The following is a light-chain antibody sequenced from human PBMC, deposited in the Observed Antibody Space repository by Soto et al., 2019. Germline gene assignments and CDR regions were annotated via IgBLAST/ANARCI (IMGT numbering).Light chain of an antibody. CDR2: GNS. Sequence: QSVLTQPPSVSGAPGQRVTISCTGSSSNIGSGYDVHWYQQLPGTAPKLLIYGNSNRPSGVPDRFSGSKSGTSASLAITGLQADDEADYYCQSDDSSLSGVVFGGGTQLTVL. V-gene: IGLV1-40*01. CDR1: SSNIGSGYD. J-gene: IGLJ2*01. CDR3: QSDDSSLSGVV.